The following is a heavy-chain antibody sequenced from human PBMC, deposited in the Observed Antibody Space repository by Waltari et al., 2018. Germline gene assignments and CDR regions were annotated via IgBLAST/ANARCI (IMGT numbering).Heavy chain of an antibody. Sequence: QVQLQQWGAGLLKPSETLSLTCAVYGGSFSGYYWSWIRQPPGKGLEWIGEINHSGSTNYNPSLTSRVTISVDTSKNQFSLKLSSVTAADTAVYYCARVRKQLVIPNYYYYYGMDVWGQGTTVTVSS. CDR1: GGSFSGYY. V-gene: IGHV4-34*01. D-gene: IGHD6-13*01. CDR2: INHSGST. J-gene: IGHJ6*02. CDR3: ARVRKQLVIPNYYYYYGMDV.